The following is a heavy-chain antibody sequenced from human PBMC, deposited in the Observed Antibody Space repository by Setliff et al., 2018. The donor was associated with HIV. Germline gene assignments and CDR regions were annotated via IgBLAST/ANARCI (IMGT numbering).Heavy chain of an antibody. J-gene: IGHJ6*03. D-gene: IGHD6-6*01. CDR2: MNPNSGVS. V-gene: IGHV1-8*02. Sequence: ASVKVSCKASGYTFTSYYMHWVRQAPGQGLEWMGWMNPNSGVSGYALKFHDRVTISRDKSKNTLYLQMDSLRAEDTAAYYCAKDSSSGYYYYYLDVWGKGTTVTVSS. CDR3: AKDSSSGYYYYYLDV. CDR1: GYTFTSYY.